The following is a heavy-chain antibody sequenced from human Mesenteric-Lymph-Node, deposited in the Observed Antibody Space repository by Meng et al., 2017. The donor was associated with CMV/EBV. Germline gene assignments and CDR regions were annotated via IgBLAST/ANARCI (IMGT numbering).Heavy chain of an antibody. CDR1: ASPFSRYV. V-gene: IGHV1-18*01. J-gene: IGHJ4*02. D-gene: IGHD3/OR15-3a*01. Sequence: SASPFSRYVLNWVRQAPGQGLAWMGWISASNGNTKYAQKVQGRVTMTIDPSTSTTYMELRSLRSDDTAVYYCARDLPTISGLLPVGFWGQGTLVTVSS. CDR2: ISASNGNT. CDR3: ARDLPTISGLLPVGF.